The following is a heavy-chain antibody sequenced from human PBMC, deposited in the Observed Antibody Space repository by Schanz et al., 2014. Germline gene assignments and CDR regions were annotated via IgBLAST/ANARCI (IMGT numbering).Heavy chain of an antibody. CDR3: ARDRGHGDLPGDI. J-gene: IGHJ3*02. D-gene: IGHD4-17*01. CDR1: GGSISSGSYY. CDR2: VYTSGST. Sequence: QVQLQESGPGLVKPSQTLSLTCSVSGGSISSGSYYWNWIRQPAGKGLEWIGRVYTSGSTNYNPSLKSRVTISMHTSKNQFSLKLSSATAADTAVYYCARDRGHGDLPGDIWGQGTMVTVSS. V-gene: IGHV4-61*02.